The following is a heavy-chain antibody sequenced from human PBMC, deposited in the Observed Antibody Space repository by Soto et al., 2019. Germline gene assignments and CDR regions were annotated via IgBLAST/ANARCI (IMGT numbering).Heavy chain of an antibody. J-gene: IGHJ4*02. Sequence: QVQLQESSPGLVKPSGTLSLTCAVSGDSVSSPYYWCWVRQPPGKGLEGIGEVFHTGTTSYNPSLRSRVTISMDKSINQFSLDLSSVTAADTAVYYCARSAGWYAVHSWGPGTLVIVSS. D-gene: IGHD6-19*01. CDR1: GDSVSSPYY. CDR2: VFHTGTT. V-gene: IGHV4-4*02. CDR3: ARSAGWYAVHS.